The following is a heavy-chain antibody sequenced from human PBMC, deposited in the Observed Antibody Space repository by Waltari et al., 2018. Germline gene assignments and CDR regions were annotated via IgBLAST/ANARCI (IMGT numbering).Heavy chain of an antibody. CDR2: IKQDGSEE. D-gene: IGHD2-21*01. V-gene: IGHV3-7*04. CDR3: VRGAGWLLES. J-gene: IGHJ4*02. CDR1: GFSISDFW. Sequence: EVNLVESGGGLVQPGGSLRLSCAASGFSISDFWMHWARQAPGKGPELVATIKQDGSEEYYVDSVKGRFTISRDNAKNSLYLQMNSLRLEDTAVYYCVRGAGWLLESWGQGTLATVSS.